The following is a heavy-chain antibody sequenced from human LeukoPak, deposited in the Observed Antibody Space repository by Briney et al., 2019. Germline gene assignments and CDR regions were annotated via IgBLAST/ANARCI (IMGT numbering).Heavy chain of an antibody. CDR2: IIPIFGTA. CDR3: AREGSGGRYYYYMDV. CDR1: GGTFSSYA. J-gene: IGHJ6*03. D-gene: IGHD3-16*01. Sequence: SVKVSCKASGGTFSSYAISWVRQAPGQGLEWMGGIIPIFGTANYAQKFQGRVTITADESTSTAYMELSSLRSEDTAVYYCAREGSGGRYYYYMDVWGKGTTVTVSS. V-gene: IGHV1-69*13.